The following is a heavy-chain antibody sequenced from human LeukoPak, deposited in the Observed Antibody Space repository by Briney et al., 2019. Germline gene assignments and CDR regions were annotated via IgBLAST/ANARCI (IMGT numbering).Heavy chain of an antibody. J-gene: IGHJ4*02. Sequence: ASVKVSCKASGYTFTGYYVHWGRQAPGQGLEWLGRINPNSVATNYAQKFQGWVTMTRDTSISTAYMELSSLRSEDTAVYYCARGGRDYYDSSGPWDYWGQGTLVTVSS. CDR3: ARGGRDYYDSSGPWDY. CDR1: GYTFTGYY. CDR2: INPNSVAT. D-gene: IGHD3-22*01. V-gene: IGHV1-2*04.